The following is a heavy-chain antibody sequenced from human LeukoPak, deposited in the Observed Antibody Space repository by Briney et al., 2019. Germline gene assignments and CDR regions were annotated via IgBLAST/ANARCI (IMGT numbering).Heavy chain of an antibody. V-gene: IGHV3-53*01. CDR1: GFPFNSYS. J-gene: IGHJ4*02. D-gene: IGHD3-22*01. CDR3: ARAAYGSSGSFDY. Sequence: PGGSLRLSFAASGFPFNSYSMNWVRQAPGKGLEWVSVIYSGGSTYYADSVKGRFTISRDNSKNTLYLQMNSLRAEDTAVYYCARAAYGSSGSFDYWGQGTLVTVSS. CDR2: IYSGGST.